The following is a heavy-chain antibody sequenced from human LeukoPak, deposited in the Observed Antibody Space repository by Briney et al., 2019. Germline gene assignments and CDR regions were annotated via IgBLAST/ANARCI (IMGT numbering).Heavy chain of an antibody. D-gene: IGHD6-19*01. J-gene: IGHJ3*01. Sequence: PSETLSLTCSVSGGSISSNYWSWIRQPPGKGLEWIGYIHHRGDTNYNLSLKSRVTISVDTSKNQFSLKLSSVTTADTAVYYCARSEALDRSSGRYEDWGQGTMVTVSS. CDR2: IHHRGDT. V-gene: IGHV4-59*08. CDR3: ARSEALDRSSGRYED. CDR1: GGSISSNY.